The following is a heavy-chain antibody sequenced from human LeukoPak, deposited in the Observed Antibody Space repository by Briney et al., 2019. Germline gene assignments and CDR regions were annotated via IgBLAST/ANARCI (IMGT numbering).Heavy chain of an antibody. J-gene: IGHJ6*02. V-gene: IGHV1-24*01. D-gene: IGHD6-19*01. CDR1: GYTLAELS. CDR2: FDPEDGET. CDR3: ATVSIAVAGDYYYYGMDV. Sequence: ASVKVSCKVSGYTLAELSMHWVRQAPGKGLEWMGGFDPEDGETIHAQKFQGRVTMTEDTSTDTAYMELSSLRSEDTAVYYCATVSIAVAGDYYYYGMDVWGQGTTVTVSS.